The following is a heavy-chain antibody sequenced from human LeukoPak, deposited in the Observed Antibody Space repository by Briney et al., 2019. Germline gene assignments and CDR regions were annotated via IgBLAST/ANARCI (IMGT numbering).Heavy chain of an antibody. V-gene: IGHV3-48*04. Sequence: GGSLRLSCAASGFTFSSNSMNWVRQAPGKGLEWVSYISSSSSTIYYADSVKGRFTISRDSAKSSMYVQMNILRVGVTALYYCGIGVAVSPTVVACGPDIWGRGTMVTVS. CDR1: GFTFSSNS. CDR3: GIGVAVSPTVVACGPDI. J-gene: IGHJ3*02. CDR2: ISSSSSTI. D-gene: IGHD2-15*01.